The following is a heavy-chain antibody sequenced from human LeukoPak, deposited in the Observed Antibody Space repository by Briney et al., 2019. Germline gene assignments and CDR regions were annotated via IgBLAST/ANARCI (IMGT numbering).Heavy chain of an antibody. CDR2: INPSGSST. J-gene: IGHJ5*02. CDR1: GYTFTSYY. V-gene: IGHV1-46*01. CDR3: ARDNSVGETAWWFDP. Sequence: ASVKVSCKASGYTFTSYYMHWVRQAPGQGLEWMGLINPSGSSTTYAQRFQGRVTMTRDISTSTDYMELTSLTSDDTAMYYCARDNSVGETAWWFDPWGQGTLVTVSS. D-gene: IGHD1-26*01.